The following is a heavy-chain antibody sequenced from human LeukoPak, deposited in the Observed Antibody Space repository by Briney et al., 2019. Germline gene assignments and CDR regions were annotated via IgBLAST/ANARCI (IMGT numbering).Heavy chain of an antibody. J-gene: IGHJ6*02. CDR1: GGSFSDSY. CDR3: ARVVRYYNVGHYYGMDV. Sequence: SETLSLTCAVFGGSFSDSYWSWIRQPPWKGLEWMGEINHSGSTNYNPSLKSRVTISVDTSKNQFSLKLSSVTAADTAVYYCARVVRYYNVGHYYGMDVWGQGTTVTVSS. V-gene: IGHV4-34*01. CDR2: INHSGST. D-gene: IGHD3-10*01.